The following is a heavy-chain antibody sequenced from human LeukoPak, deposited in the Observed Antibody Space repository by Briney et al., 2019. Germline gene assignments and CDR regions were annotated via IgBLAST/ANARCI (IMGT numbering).Heavy chain of an antibody. CDR3: AKKGYDSSGYEYDY. CDR2: ISGSGGST. CDR1: EFTFSSYA. D-gene: IGHD3-22*01. Sequence: GGSLRLSCAASEFTFSSYAMSWVRQAPGKGLEWVSGISGSGGSTYYADSVKGRFIISRDNSKSTLYLQMNSLRAEDTAVYYCAKKGYDSSGYEYDYWGQGTLVTVSS. V-gene: IGHV3-23*01. J-gene: IGHJ4*02.